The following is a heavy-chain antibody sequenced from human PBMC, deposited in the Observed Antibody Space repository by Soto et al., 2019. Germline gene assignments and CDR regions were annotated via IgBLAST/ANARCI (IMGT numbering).Heavy chain of an antibody. D-gene: IGHD5-12*01. CDR1: GFIFTNYT. V-gene: IGHV3-23*01. Sequence: GGSMRLSCAASGFIFTNYTMNWVRPAPGTGMEWVSVIGGRANSAYYADSVQGRFTISRDNSENTLSLQMSSLTADDTAIYYFVREGRGSFDFLYRGTMVTVSS. J-gene: IGHJ3*01. CDR2: IGGRANSA. CDR3: VREGRGSFDF.